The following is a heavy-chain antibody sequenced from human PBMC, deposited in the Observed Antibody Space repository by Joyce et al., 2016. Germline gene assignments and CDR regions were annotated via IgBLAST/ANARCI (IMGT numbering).Heavy chain of an antibody. V-gene: IGHV3-21*02. CDR2: ISGDITYI. D-gene: IGHD2-8*02. CDR1: GFTFRTSS. J-gene: IGHJ6*02. Sequence: EVQLVESGGGLVEPGGSLRISCAASGFTFRTSSMSWFRQARGKGLECVSAISGDITYIFYADSVKGRFTVSRDNAKNSLYLQMNTLRAEDTAVFFCARGGLVYDYSMDVWGQGTTVTVSS. CDR3: ARGGLVYDYSMDV.